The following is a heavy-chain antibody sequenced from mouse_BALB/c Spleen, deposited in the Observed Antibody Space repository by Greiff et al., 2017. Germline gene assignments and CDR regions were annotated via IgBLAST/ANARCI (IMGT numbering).Heavy chain of an antibody. CDR2: ISSGGSYT. CDR1: GFTFSSYA. J-gene: IGHJ1*01. D-gene: IGHD1-1*01. Sequence: EVKLQESGGGLVKPGGSLKLSCAASGFTFSSYAMSWVRQTPEKRLEWVATISSGGSYTYYPDSVKGRFTISRDNAKNTLYLQMSSLRSEDTAMYYCARYYGSSYWYFDVWGAGTTVTVSS. CDR3: ARYYGSSYWYFDV. V-gene: IGHV5-9-3*01.